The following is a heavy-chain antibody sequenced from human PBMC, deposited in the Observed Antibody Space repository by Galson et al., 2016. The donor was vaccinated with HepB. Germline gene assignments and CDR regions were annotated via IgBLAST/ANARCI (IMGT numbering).Heavy chain of an antibody. V-gene: IGHV4-4*01. CDR2: IYHSGRT. D-gene: IGHD4-23*01. Sequence: ETLSLTCGVSGGSINSSNFWTWVRQTPGKGLEWIGAIYHSGRTNYSPSLKSRLTISLDKSKNHFSLKLSSVTAADTAVYCCARVMVVMTRVAFPVHGMDVWGQGTTVIVSS. J-gene: IGHJ6*02. CDR1: GGSINSSNF. CDR3: ARVMVVMTRVAFPVHGMDV.